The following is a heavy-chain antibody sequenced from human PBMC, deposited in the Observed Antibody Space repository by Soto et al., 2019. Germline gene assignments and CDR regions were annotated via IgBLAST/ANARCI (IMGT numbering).Heavy chain of an antibody. CDR1: WFSLSTSGVG. Sequence: EXGPTLVTPEQTLTLTCTFSWFSLSTSGVGVCWIRQPPGKALEWLALIYWDDDKRYSPSLKSRLTITKDTSKNQVVLTMTNMDPVDTATYYCEHKDSYGQFDDWGQGTLVTVSS. V-gene: IGHV2-5*02. D-gene: IGHD5-18*01. CDR3: EHKDSYGQFDD. CDR2: IYWDDDK. J-gene: IGHJ4*02.